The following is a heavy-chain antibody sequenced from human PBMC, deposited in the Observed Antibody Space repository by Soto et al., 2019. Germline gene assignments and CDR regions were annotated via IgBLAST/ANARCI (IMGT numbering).Heavy chain of an antibody. CDR3: AKAYHLHPYGDHSDAFAI. CDR2: ISGSGGST. J-gene: IGHJ3*02. V-gene: IGHV3-23*01. Sequence: GGSLRLSCAASGFTFSSYAMSWVRQAPGKGLEWVSAISGSGGSTYYADSVKGRFTISRDNSKNTLYLQMNSLRAEDTAVYYCAKAYHLHPYGDHSDAFAIWGQGTMVPVSS. CDR1: GFTFSSYA. D-gene: IGHD4-17*01.